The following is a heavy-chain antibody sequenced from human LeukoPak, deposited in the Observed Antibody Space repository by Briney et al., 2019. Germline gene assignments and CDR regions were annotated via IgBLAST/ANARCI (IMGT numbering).Heavy chain of an antibody. CDR1: GFIFSSYG. CDR2: IWYDGSNQ. V-gene: IGHV3-33*01. J-gene: IGHJ3*02. CDR3: AREGGDLRNAFDI. Sequence: PGGSLRLSCAVSGFIFSSYGMHWVRQAPGKGLEWVAVIWYDGSNQYYADSVRDRFNISRDNSKNTLYLQINSLRAEDTAVYYCAREGGDLRNAFDIWGQGTMVTVSS. D-gene: IGHD2-21*01.